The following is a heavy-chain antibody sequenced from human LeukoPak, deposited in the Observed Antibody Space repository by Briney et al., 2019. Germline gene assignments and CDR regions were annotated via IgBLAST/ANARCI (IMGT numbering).Heavy chain of an antibody. CDR2: IYYSEST. D-gene: IGHD3-22*01. CDR1: GGSISSGGYY. V-gene: IGHV4-31*03. Sequence: SETLSLTCTVSGGSISSGGYYWSWIRQHPGKGLEWIGYIYYSESTYYNPSLKSRVTISVDTSKNQFSLKLSSVTAADTAVYYCARGRNYYYDSSGYSNFDYWGQGTLVTVSS. J-gene: IGHJ4*02. CDR3: ARGRNYYYDSSGYSNFDY.